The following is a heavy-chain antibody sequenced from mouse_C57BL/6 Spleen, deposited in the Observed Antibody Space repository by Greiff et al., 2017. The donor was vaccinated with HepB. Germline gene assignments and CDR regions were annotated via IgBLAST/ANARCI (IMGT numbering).Heavy chain of an antibody. CDR2: IDPSDSYT. V-gene: IGHV1-69*01. CDR3: ARGASTMITTRFHYVDY. CDR1: GYTFTSYW. D-gene: IGHD2-4*01. J-gene: IGHJ2*01. Sequence: QVQLQQPGAELVMPGASVKLSCKASGYTFTSYWMHWVKQRPGQGLEWIGEIDPSDSYTNYNQKFKGKSTLTVDKSSSTAYMQLSSLTSEDSAVYYCARGASTMITTRFHYVDYWGQGTTLTVSS.